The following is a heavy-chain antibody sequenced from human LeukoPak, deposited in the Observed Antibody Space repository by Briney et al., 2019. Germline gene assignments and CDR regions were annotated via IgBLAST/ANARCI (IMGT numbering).Heavy chain of an antibody. J-gene: IGHJ3*02. CDR2: ISGSGGST. CDR1: GFTFSSYA. V-gene: IGHV3-23*01. D-gene: IGHD3-22*01. CDR3: AKDGAYYYDSSGYPDAFDI. Sequence: PGGSLRLSCAASGFTFSSYAMHWVRQAPGKGLEWVSAISGSGGSTYYADSVKGRFTISRDNSKNTLYLQMNSLRAEDTAVYYCAKDGAYYYDSSGYPDAFDIWGQGTMVTVSS.